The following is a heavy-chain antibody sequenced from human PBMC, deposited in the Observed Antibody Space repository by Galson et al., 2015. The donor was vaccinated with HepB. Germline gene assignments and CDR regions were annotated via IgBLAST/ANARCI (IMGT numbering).Heavy chain of an antibody. CDR2: ITPIFATA. J-gene: IGHJ5*02. CDR1: GGSFNNYA. Sequence: SVKVSCKASGGSFNNYAITWVRQAPGQGLEWMGDITPIFATANYAQNFQGRLTINADESTSTVYMELSSLRYEDTAVYYCARDPNPRRISGLRPPSLQNNYFDPWGQGTLVTVSS. CDR3: ARDPNPRRISGLRPPSLQNNYFDP. V-gene: IGHV1-69*13. D-gene: IGHD3/OR15-3a*01.